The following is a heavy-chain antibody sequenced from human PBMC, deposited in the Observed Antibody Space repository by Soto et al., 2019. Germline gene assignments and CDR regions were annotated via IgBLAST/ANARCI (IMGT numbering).Heavy chain of an antibody. CDR2: ISAHDGST. Sequence: EVQLLESGGGLVQSGGSQRPSWTASGFSFSSYVMSWVRQAPGKGLEWVSEISAHDGSTYYADSVKGLLTISRDKTKNTVDLQMKSLRADDTAVYYYAKAGYSSFFDYWGQGTLVTVSS. D-gene: IGHD5-18*01. V-gene: IGHV3-23*01. J-gene: IGHJ4*02. CDR3: AKAGYSSFFDY. CDR1: GFSFSSYV.